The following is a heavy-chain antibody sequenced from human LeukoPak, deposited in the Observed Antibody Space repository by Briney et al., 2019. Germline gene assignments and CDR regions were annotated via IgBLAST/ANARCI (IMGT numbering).Heavy chain of an antibody. CDR2: ISSSGSTI. V-gene: IGHV3-48*03. D-gene: IGHD1-26*01. CDR3: AKKIGSPEGD. J-gene: IGHJ4*02. CDR1: GFTLSSYE. Sequence: GGSLRLSCAASGFTLSSYEMNWVRQAPGKGLEWVSYISSSGSTIYYADSVKGRFTISRDNSKNTLYLQMNSLRAEDTAVYYCAKKIGSPEGDWGQGTLVTVSS.